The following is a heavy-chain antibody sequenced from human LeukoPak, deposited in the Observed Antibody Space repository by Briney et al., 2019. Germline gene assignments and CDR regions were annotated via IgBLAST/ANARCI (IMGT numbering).Heavy chain of an antibody. CDR2: INHSGST. V-gene: IGHV4-34*01. CDR1: GGSISSYY. D-gene: IGHD6-19*01. CDR3: ASGAVALDY. J-gene: IGHJ4*02. Sequence: SETLSLTCTVSGGSISSYYWSWIRQPPGKGLEWIGEINHSGSTNYNPSLKSRVTISVDTSKNQFSLKLSSVTAADTAVYYCASGAVALDYWGQGTLVTVSS.